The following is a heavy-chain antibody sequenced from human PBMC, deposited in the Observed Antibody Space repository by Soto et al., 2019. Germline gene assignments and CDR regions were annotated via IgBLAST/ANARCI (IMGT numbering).Heavy chain of an antibody. CDR2: IKPDGSEK. D-gene: IGHD6-6*01. Sequence: PGGALRLACATTRFPFVSYWMSWVPEAPGKGLEWVANIKPDGSEKYYVDSVGGRFTISRDNVENSLNLQMNSLRAEVAALYYCARDEARPLGYWGQGTLVTVSS. J-gene: IGHJ4*02. V-gene: IGHV3-7*01. CDR3: ARDEARPLGY. CDR1: RFPFVSYW.